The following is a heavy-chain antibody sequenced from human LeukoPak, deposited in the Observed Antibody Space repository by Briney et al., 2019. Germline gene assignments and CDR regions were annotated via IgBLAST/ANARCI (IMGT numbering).Heavy chain of an antibody. J-gene: IGHJ6*02. Sequence: GRSLRLSCAASGFIFDDYAMNWVRQAPGKGLEWVSGISWNSGSIGYADSVKGRFTISRDNSKNTLYLQMNSLRAEDTAVYYCAKDGSSGYYYGMDVWGQGTTVTVSS. CDR1: GFIFDDYA. CDR2: ISWNSGSI. V-gene: IGHV3-9*01. CDR3: AKDGSSGYYYGMDV.